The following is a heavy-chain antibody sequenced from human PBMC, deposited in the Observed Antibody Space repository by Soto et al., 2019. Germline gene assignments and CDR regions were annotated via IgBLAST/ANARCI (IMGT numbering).Heavy chain of an antibody. D-gene: IGHD3-10*01. CDR2: TYYRSKWYN. V-gene: IGHV6-1*01. Sequence: SQTLSLTCVISGDSVSSNSAAWNWIRQSPSRGLEWLGRTYYRSKWYNDYAVSVKSRITINPDTSKNQFSLQLNSVTPEDTAVYYCARHWDTMVRGVIITYGWFDPWGQGTLVTVSS. CDR3: ARHWDTMVRGVIITYGWFDP. CDR1: GDSVSSNSAA. J-gene: IGHJ5*02.